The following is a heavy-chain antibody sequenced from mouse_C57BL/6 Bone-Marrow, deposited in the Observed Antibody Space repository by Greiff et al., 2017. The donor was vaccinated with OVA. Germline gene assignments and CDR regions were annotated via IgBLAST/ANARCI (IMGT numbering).Heavy chain of an antibody. D-gene: IGHD1-1*01. V-gene: IGHV7-3*01. CDR1: GFTFTNYY. CDR3: ARYKGRVAVDYFDY. CDR2: IRNKPNGSTT. J-gene: IGHJ2*01. Sequence: EVKLMESGGGLVQPGASLSLSCAASGFTFTNYYLSWVRQPPGEALEWLAFIRNKPNGSTTEYSVSVKGRFTISSDNSQSILYLQMNALRAEDSATYYGARYKGRVAVDYFDYWGQGTALTVSS.